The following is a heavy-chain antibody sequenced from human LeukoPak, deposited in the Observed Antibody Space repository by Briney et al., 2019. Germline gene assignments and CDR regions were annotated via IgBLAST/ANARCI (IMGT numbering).Heavy chain of an antibody. CDR2: IYYSGST. CDR3: ARSPYYYYGMDV. V-gene: IGHV4-59*13. J-gene: IGHJ6*02. D-gene: IGHD3-16*01. CDR1: GGSISTYY. Sequence: SETLYLTCTVSGGSISTYYWSWIRQPPGKGLEWIGYIYYSGSTNYNPSLTSRVTMSVDTSKNELSLNVSSVTAADTAVYYCARSPYYYYGMDVWGQGTTVTVS.